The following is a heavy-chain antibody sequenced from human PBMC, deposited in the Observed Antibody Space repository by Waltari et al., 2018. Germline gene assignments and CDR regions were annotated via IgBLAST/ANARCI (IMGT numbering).Heavy chain of an antibody. V-gene: IGHV4-4*02. J-gene: IGHJ4*02. CDR1: GDSVTNRYW. Sequence: QLQLQQSGPGLVKPSESLSLTCAVSGDSVTNRYWWSWVRQSPGKGLEWIGQIHGSGKTNYNPSLESRVTISLDTSNNRFSLKVPSATAADTAVYYCGRDRGRGLYLDSWGQGTLVTVSP. CDR3: GRDRGRGLYLDS. D-gene: IGHD2-15*01. CDR2: IHGSGKT.